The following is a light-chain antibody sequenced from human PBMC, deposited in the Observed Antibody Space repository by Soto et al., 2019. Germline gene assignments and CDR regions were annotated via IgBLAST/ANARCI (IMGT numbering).Light chain of an antibody. V-gene: IGKV4-1*01. J-gene: IGKJ1*01. CDR3: KQSIDLFWT. CDR1: QSALYSSNDRSY. CDR2: EVS. Sequence: VLTPSPDSPAVSMGERATIKCKSSQSALYSSNDRSYLAWFQQKPGQPPQLLIYEVSNRFSGVPDRFSGSGSGTEFTLKISRVEAEDVGVYYCKQSIDLFWTFGQGTKVDIK.